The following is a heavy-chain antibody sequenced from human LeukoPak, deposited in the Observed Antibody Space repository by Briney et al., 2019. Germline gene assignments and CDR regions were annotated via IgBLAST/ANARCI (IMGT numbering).Heavy chain of an antibody. CDR1: GGSISSSSYY. D-gene: IGHD1-1*01. Sequence: SETLSLTCTVSGGSISSSSYYWGWIRQPPGKGLEWIGSIYYSGTTYYNPSLKSRVTISVDTSKNQFSLKLCSVTATDTAVYYCARRTTGTHADAFDIWGQGTKVTVSS. CDR2: IYYSGTT. V-gene: IGHV4-39*01. J-gene: IGHJ3*02. CDR3: ARRTTGTHADAFDI.